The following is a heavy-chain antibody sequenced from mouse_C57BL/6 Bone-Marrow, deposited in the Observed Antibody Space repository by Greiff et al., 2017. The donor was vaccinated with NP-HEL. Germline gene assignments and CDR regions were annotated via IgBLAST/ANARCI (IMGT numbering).Heavy chain of an antibody. V-gene: IGHV1-26*01. Sequence: EVQRVESGPELVKPGASVKISCKASGYTFTDYYMNWVKQSHGKSLEWIGDINPNNGGTSYNQKFKGKATLTVDKSSSTAYMELRSLTSEDSAVYYCARNWDVDYWGQGTTLTVSS. J-gene: IGHJ2*01. CDR2: INPNNGGT. CDR1: GYTFTDYY. D-gene: IGHD4-1*01. CDR3: ARNWDVDY.